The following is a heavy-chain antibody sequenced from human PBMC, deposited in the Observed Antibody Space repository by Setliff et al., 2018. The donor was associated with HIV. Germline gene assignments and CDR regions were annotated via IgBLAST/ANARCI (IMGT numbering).Heavy chain of an antibody. V-gene: IGHV4-39*07. Sequence: SETLSLTCTVSGGTISSGGYYWSWIRQHPGKGLEWIGEINHSGSTNYNPSLKSRVTISVDTSKNQFSLKLSSVTAADTAVYYCARLVTVVTLNYMDVWGKGTTVTVSS. J-gene: IGHJ6*03. CDR2: INHSGST. D-gene: IGHD2-21*02. CDR1: GGTISSGGYY. CDR3: ARLVTVVTLNYMDV.